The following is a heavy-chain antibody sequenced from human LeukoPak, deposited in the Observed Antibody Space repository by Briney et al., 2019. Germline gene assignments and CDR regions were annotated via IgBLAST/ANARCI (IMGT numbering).Heavy chain of an antibody. CDR2: INPTSGDT. Sequence: GASVKVSCKASGYTFTGYYIHWVRQAPGQGLEWMAWINPTSGDTNYVQKFQGRVTMTRDTSISTAYMELKRMRSDDTAVYYCARGDGDGPARFAFDIWGQGTMVTVSS. CDR1: GYTFTGYY. D-gene: IGHD7-27*01. CDR3: ARGDGDGPARFAFDI. J-gene: IGHJ3*02. V-gene: IGHV1-2*02.